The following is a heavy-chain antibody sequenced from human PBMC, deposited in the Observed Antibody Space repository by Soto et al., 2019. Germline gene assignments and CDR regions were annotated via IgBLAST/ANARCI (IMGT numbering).Heavy chain of an antibody. CDR2: INGDGSNI. Sequence: EVQLVESGGGLVQPGGSLRLSCAASGFTFSNYCMHWVRQAPGKGLVWVSRINGDGSNIRYADSVKGRFTISRDNAKNTLYLQMNSLSGEDKAVYYCSRASIPGASWGHGILVTVSS. V-gene: IGHV3-74*01. CDR1: GFTFSNYC. J-gene: IGHJ5*01. CDR3: SRASIPGAS.